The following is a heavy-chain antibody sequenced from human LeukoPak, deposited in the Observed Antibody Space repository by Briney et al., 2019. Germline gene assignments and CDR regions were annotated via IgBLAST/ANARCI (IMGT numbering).Heavy chain of an antibody. Sequence: SETLSLTCTVSGDSMNNYYWTWMGQPAGKGLEWIGRIYISGNTMYNPSLQSRVTMSLDTSKNHFSLKLRSVTAADTAVYFCARGGVLHTYFDYWGQGTLVSVSS. V-gene: IGHV4-4*07. CDR1: GDSMNNYY. CDR3: ARGGVLHTYFDY. CDR2: IYISGNT. D-gene: IGHD3-16*01. J-gene: IGHJ4*02.